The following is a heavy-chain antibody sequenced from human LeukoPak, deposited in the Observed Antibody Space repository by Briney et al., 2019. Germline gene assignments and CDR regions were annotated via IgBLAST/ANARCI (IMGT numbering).Heavy chain of an antibody. D-gene: IGHD6-19*01. CDR2: INPSGGST. CDR3: ARASSGWVPRGTFDY. J-gene: IGHJ4*02. Sequence: ASVKVSCKASGGTFTSYYMHWVRQAPGQGLEWMGIINPSGGSTSYAQKFQGRVTMTRDTSTSTVYMELSSLRSEDTAVYYCARASSGWVPRGTFDYWGQGTLVTVSS. CDR1: GGTFTSYY. V-gene: IGHV1-46*01.